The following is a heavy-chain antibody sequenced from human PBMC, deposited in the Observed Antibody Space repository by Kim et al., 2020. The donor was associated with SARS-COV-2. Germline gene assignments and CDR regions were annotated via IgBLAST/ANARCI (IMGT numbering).Heavy chain of an antibody. CDR2: WST. CDR3: ARGGAYAFDI. J-gene: IGHJ3*02. Sequence: WSTDDAVSVKSRLTFNPDTTKNQISLQLTSVTPEDTAVYYCARGGAYAFDIWGQGTMVTVSS. D-gene: IGHD2-15*01. V-gene: IGHV6-1*01.